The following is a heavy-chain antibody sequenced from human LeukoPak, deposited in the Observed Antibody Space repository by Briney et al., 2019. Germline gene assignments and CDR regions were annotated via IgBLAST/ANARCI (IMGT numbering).Heavy chain of an antibody. Sequence: PSGTLSLTCTVSTSSLNSYFWTWVRQPAGKGLEWIGRVSGTGAAYSNPSLASRDIISLDTSRNPFSLKLMSVTAADTAVYYCARGKELTGSSGQYSFDFWGQGTLVSVSS. J-gene: IGHJ4*02. CDR3: ARGKELTGSSGQYSFDF. CDR2: VSGTGAA. CDR1: TSSLNSYF. V-gene: IGHV4-4*07. D-gene: IGHD3-9*01.